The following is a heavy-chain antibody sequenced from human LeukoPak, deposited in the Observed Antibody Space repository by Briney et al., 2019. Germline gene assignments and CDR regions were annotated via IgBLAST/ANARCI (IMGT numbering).Heavy chain of an antibody. CDR2: IYYSGST. Sequence: SETLSLTCTVSGGSISSYYWSWIRQPPGKGLEWIGYIYYSGSTNYNPSLKSRVTISVDTSKNQFSLKPSSVTAADTAVYYCASGYYDFWSGYYDYWGQGTLVTVSS. V-gene: IGHV4-59*01. D-gene: IGHD3-3*01. J-gene: IGHJ4*02. CDR1: GGSISSYY. CDR3: ASGYYDFWSGYYDY.